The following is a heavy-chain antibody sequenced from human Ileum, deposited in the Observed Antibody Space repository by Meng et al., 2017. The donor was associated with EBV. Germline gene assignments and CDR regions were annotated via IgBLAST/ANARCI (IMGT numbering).Heavy chain of an antibody. J-gene: IGHJ4*02. V-gene: IGHV4-59*01. CDR1: GVSISGNY. CDR3: AKGGQWDPLDS. D-gene: IGHD1-26*01. Sequence: QVQLQEPGPGLVKPSGTLPLTCDVSGVSISGNYWSWIRQSPVKGLEWIGFFYEGTTNYNPSLKSRVTIAAGPANNQISLRLSSVTSADTAVYYCAKGGQWDPLDSWGRGILVTVSS. CDR2: FYEGTT.